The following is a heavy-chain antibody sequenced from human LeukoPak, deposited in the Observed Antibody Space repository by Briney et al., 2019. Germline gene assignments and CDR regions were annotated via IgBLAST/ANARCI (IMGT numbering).Heavy chain of an antibody. V-gene: IGHV1-18*01. CDR2: ISAYNGNT. D-gene: IGHD3-22*01. CDR3: ASLKNSYDSSGYLVTDAFDI. J-gene: IGHJ3*02. CDR1: GYTFSSNG. Sequence: ASVKVSCKASGYTFSSNGISWLRQAPGQGLEWMGWISAYNGNTNYAQKLQGRVTMTTDTSTSAAYMELRSLRSDDTAVYYCASLKNSYDSSGYLVTDAFDIWGQGTMVTVSS.